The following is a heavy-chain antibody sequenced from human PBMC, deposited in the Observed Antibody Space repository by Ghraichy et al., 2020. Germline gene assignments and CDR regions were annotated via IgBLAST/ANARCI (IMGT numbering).Heavy chain of an antibody. Sequence: AGSLRLSCAASGFTFSSYAMSWVRQASGKGLEWVSGISGSGGSTFYADSVKGRFTISRDNSKNTLYLQMNSLRAEDTAVYYCAKARAYYYDSSGNNQGVYYFDFWGQGTLVTVSS. J-gene: IGHJ4*02. CDR3: AKARAYYYDSSGNNQGVYYFDF. CDR2: ISGSGGST. D-gene: IGHD3-22*01. V-gene: IGHV3-23*01. CDR1: GFTFSSYA.